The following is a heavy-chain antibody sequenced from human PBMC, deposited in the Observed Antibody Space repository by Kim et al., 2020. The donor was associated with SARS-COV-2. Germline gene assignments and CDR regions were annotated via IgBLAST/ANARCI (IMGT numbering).Heavy chain of an antibody. D-gene: IGHD3-10*01. V-gene: IGHV3-7*03. CDR3: ARWVLGGFFDY. Sequence: GGSLRLSCAASGFSFSSYWMSWVRQAPGKGPEWVANIKGDGSQKNYVDSVKGRFTISRDNAKNSLYLQMNSLRAEDTAVYYCARWVLGGFFDYWGQGTLV. CDR2: IKGDGSQK. J-gene: IGHJ4*02. CDR1: GFSFSSYW.